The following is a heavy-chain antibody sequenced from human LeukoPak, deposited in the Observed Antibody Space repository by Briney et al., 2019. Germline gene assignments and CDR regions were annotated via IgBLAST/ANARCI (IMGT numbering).Heavy chain of an antibody. CDR1: GFTFTKYA. V-gene: IGHV3-21*01. CDR2: ISSSSSYI. CDR3: ARGYYYYDSGEWPEDHDY. D-gene: IGHD3-22*01. Sequence: PGGSLRLSCAASGFTFTKYAMHWVRQAPGKGLEWVSSISSSSSYIYYADSVKGRFTISRDNAKNSLYLQMNSLRAEDTAVYYCARGYYYYDSGEWPEDHDYWGQGTLVTVSS. J-gene: IGHJ4*02.